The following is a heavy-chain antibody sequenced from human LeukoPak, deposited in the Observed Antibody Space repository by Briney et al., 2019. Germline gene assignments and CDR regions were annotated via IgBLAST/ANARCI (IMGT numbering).Heavy chain of an antibody. CDR3: ARGVEGIAARPGAWFDP. CDR1: GYTFTGYY. CDR2: INPNSGGT. V-gene: IGHV1-2*02. D-gene: IGHD6-6*01. Sequence: ASVKVSCKASGYTFTGYYMHWVRQAPGQGLEWMGWINPNSGGTNYAQKFQGRVTMTRDTSISTAYMELSRLRSDDTAVYYCARGVEGIAARPGAWFDPWGQGTLVTVSS. J-gene: IGHJ5*02.